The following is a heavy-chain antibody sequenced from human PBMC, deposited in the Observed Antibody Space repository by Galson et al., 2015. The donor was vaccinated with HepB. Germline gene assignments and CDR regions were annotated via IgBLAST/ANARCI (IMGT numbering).Heavy chain of an antibody. Sequence: SVKASCKASGGTFSSYTISWVRQAPGQGLEWMGRIIPILGIANYAQKFQGRVTITADKSTSTAYMELSSLRSEDTAVYYCARDPITMLRGVINGMDVWGQGTTVTVSS. V-gene: IGHV1-69*04. CDR1: GGTFSSYT. CDR2: IIPILGIA. CDR3: ARDPITMLRGVINGMDV. D-gene: IGHD3-10*01. J-gene: IGHJ6*02.